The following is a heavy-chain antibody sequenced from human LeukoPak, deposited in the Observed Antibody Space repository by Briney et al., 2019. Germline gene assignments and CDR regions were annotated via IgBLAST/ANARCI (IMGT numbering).Heavy chain of an antibody. D-gene: IGHD3-22*01. CDR2: IYHSGST. CDR3: ARVSTEITMIVNYYYYMDV. Sequence: PSETLSLTCTVSGYSISSGYYWGWIRQPPGKGLEWIGSIYHSGSTYYNPSLKSRVTISVDTSKNQFSLKLSSVTAADTAVYYCARVSTEITMIVNYYYYMDVWGKETTVTISS. CDR1: GYSISSGYY. V-gene: IGHV4-38-2*02. J-gene: IGHJ6*03.